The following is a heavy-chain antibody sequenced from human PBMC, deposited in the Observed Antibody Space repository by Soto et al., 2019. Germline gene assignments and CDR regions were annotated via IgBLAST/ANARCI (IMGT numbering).Heavy chain of an antibody. Sequence: EVQLVESGGGLVQPGGSVRLSCAASGFTFSSYWMHWVRQAPGKGLMWVSRIHNDGSTTRYADSVKGRFTISRDNAKNTLYLQMSSLRVEDTAVYYCASDNCNSYWGQGTLVTVSS. J-gene: IGHJ4*01. CDR1: GFTFSSYW. CDR2: IHNDGSTT. CDR3: ASDNCNSY. V-gene: IGHV3-74*01. D-gene: IGHD1-7*01.